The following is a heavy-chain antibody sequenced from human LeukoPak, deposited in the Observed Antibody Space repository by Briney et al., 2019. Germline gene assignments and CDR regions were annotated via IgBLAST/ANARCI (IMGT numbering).Heavy chain of an antibody. D-gene: IGHD6-6*01. Sequence: GGSLRLSCAASGFTFSSYGMHWVRQAPDKGLEWVAFVWYDETNKYYADSVKGRFTISRDNSKNTLYLQMNSLRADDTAVYYCAKPGGGSSIGYWGQGTPVTVCS. CDR3: AKPGGGSSIGY. J-gene: IGHJ4*02. V-gene: IGHV3-30*02. CDR1: GFTFSSYG. CDR2: VWYDETNK.